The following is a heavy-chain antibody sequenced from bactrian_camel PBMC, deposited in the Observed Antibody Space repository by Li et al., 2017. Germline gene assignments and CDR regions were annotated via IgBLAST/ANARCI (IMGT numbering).Heavy chain of an antibody. CDR1: GHNDRIPGNTYC. CDR2: MYTSGGNT. D-gene: IGHD7*01. J-gene: IGHJ4*01. Sequence: HVQLVESGGDSVQVGGSLRLSCEVSGHNDRIPGNTYCMGWFRQGPGGEREGVAVMYTSGGNTYYADSVKRRFTISVDNAKNSVYLQMNSLKPEDTAMYYCAAEGSCGSAVTPGPGHDYRYWGQGTQVTVS. CDR3: AAEGSCGSAVTPGPGHDYRY. V-gene: IGHV3S53*01.